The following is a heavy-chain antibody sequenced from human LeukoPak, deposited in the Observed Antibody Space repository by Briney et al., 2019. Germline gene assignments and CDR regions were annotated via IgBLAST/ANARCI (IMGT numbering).Heavy chain of an antibody. D-gene: IGHD1-26*01. CDR3: ASLEVGATSDWFDP. J-gene: IGHJ5*02. V-gene: IGHV1-2*02. CDR1: GYTFTGYY. Sequence: ASVKVSCKASGYTFTGYYMHWVRQAPGQGLEWMGWINPNSGGTNYAQKFQGRVTMTRDTSISTAYVELSRLRSDDTAVYYCASLEVGATSDWFDPWGQGTLVTVSS. CDR2: INPNSGGT.